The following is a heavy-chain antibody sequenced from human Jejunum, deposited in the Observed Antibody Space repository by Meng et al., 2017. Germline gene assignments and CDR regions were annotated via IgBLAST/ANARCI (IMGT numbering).Heavy chain of an antibody. CDR2: IRNKANSFST. CDR3: GIISLCGGPGCPPGRILDS. CDR1: GFTFSDHY. Sequence: GESLKISCAASGFTFSDHYMDWVRQAPGKGLEWVGRIRNKANSFSTEYAASGKSRFTVSRDDSQNSLYLQMNSLKTEDTAVYYSGIISLCGGPGCPPGRILDSWGQGTLVTVSS. D-gene: IGHD2-21*01. J-gene: IGHJ4*02. V-gene: IGHV3-72*01.